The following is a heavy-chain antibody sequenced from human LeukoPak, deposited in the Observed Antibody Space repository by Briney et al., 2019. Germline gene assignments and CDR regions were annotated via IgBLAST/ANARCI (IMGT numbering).Heavy chain of an antibody. CDR1: GFTFSSYG. J-gene: IGHJ4*02. V-gene: IGHV3-30*18. CDR2: ISYDGSNK. Sequence: GRSLRLSCAASGFTFSSYGMHWVRQAPGKGLEWVAVISYDGSNKYYADSVKGRFTISRDNSKNTLYLQMNSLRAEDTAVYYCAKEGAVAVPCDYWGQGTLVTVSS. CDR3: AKEGAVAVPCDY. D-gene: IGHD6-19*01.